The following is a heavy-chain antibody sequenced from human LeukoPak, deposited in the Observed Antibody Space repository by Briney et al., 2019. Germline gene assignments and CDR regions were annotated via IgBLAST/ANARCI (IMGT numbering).Heavy chain of an antibody. CDR2: IYYTGST. Sequence: NPSETLSLTCTVSGASISPYYWSWIRQPPGKGLEWIGYIYYTGSTNYNPSLKSRVTMSVDTSKNQFSLKLSSVTAADTAVYFCASGSSGYDPWGQGTLVTVSS. CDR3: ASGSSGYDP. CDR1: GASISPYY. D-gene: IGHD5-12*01. J-gene: IGHJ5*02. V-gene: IGHV4-59*12.